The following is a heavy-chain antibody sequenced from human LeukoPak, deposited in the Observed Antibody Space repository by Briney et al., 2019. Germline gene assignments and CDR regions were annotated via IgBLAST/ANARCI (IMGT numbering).Heavy chain of an antibody. CDR2: IYYTGST. V-gene: IGHV4-59*08. Sequence: SETLSLTCTISGDSISTYYWSWIRQPPGKGLEWIGYIYYTGSTYYNPSLKSRVTFSVDTPKNHFSLNLISVTAADTAVYYCARREDFWYFDLWGRGTLVTVSS. J-gene: IGHJ2*01. CDR3: ARREDFWYFDL. CDR1: GDSISTYY.